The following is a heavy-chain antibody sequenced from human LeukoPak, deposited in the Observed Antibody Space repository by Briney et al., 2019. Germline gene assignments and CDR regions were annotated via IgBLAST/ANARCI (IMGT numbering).Heavy chain of an antibody. CDR2: TYDSGST. V-gene: IGHV4-31*03. D-gene: IGHD2-21*02. CDR3: ARESPFCGGDCYSGAFDI. J-gene: IGHJ3*02. CDR1: GGSVSSGAYF. Sequence: PSQTLSLTCTVSGGSVSSGAYFWTWIRQRPGEGLEWIGNTYDSGSTYYSPSLRSRLTISLDASKNQFSLALSSVTAADTAVYCCARESPFCGGDCYSGAFDIWGQGTMVTVSS.